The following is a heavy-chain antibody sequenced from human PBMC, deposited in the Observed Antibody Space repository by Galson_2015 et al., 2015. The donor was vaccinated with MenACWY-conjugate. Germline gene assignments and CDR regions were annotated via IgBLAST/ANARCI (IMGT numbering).Heavy chain of an antibody. V-gene: IGHV5-51*01. CDR2: ISPGDSNT. CDR3: ARHPPGGRGMDV. Sequence: QSGAEVKKPGESLKISCKTTGYSFTTYWIAWVRQMPGTGLEWMGLISPGDSNTRYSPSFQGQVTISADKSISTAYLQWSSLKALDTAMYYCARHPPGGRGMDVWGQGTTVTVSS. J-gene: IGHJ6*02. D-gene: IGHD1-26*01. CDR1: GYSFTTYW.